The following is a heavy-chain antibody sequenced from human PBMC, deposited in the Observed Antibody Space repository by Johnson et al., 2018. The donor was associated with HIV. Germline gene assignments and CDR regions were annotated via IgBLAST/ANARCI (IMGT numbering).Heavy chain of an antibody. Sequence: QMQLVESGGGVVQPGRSLRLSCAASEFTFRTFSRNAMHWVRQAPGKGLEWVAVISYDGTNKYYADSVKGRFTISRDNAKNSLYLQMNSLRAEDTAVYYCAREPALVGANGGWGAFDIWGQGTLVTVSS. CDR3: AREPALVGANGGWGAFDI. D-gene: IGHD1-26*01. CDR1: EFTFRTFSRNA. V-gene: IGHV3-30-3*01. J-gene: IGHJ3*02. CDR2: ISYDGTNK.